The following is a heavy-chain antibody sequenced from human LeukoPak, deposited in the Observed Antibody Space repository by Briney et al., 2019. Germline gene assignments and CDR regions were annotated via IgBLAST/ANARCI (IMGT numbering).Heavy chain of an antibody. Sequence: SETLSLTCTVSGGSISSGGYYWSWIRQPPGKGLEWIGYIYHSVSTYYNPSLKSRVTISVDRSKNQFSLKLSSVTAADTAVYYCARESDYGGYFDYWGQGTLVTVSS. V-gene: IGHV4-30-2*01. CDR3: ARESDYGGYFDY. D-gene: IGHD4-23*01. CDR2: IYHSVST. J-gene: IGHJ4*02. CDR1: GGSISSGGYY.